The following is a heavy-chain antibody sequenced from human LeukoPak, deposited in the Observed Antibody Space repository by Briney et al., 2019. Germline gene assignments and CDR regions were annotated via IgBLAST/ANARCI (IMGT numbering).Heavy chain of an antibody. CDR3: ARDIGGRGDY. D-gene: IGHD3-16*01. Sequence: GGSLRLSCTASGFNFDDSAMHWVRQAPGKGLEWVSVIYSGGSTYYADSVKGRFTISRDNSKNTLYLQMNSLRAEDTAVYYCARDIGGRGDYWGQGTLVTVSS. V-gene: IGHV3-66*01. CDR1: GFNFDDSA. CDR2: IYSGGST. J-gene: IGHJ4*02.